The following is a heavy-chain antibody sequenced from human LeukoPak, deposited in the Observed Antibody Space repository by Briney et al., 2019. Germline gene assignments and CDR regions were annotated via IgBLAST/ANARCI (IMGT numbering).Heavy chain of an antibody. D-gene: IGHD4-23*01. CDR2: ISYDATNN. CDR3: AKENWSGGTAVTPYFES. J-gene: IGHJ4*02. Sequence: PGRSLRLPCAASGFNFRKSEMHWVRQAPGKGLEWVAVISYDATNNFYAEPVKGRFTISRDNSRNTLHLQMNSLKAEDTAVYYCAKENWSGGTAVTPYFESWGQGTLVTVSS. V-gene: IGHV3-30*01. CDR1: GFNFRKSE.